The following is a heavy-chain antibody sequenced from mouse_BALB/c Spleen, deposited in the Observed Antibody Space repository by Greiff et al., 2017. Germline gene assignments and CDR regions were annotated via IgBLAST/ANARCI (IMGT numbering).Heavy chain of an antibody. CDR1: GYTFTSYY. CDR2: INPSNGGT. D-gene: IGHD4-1*01. V-gene: IGHV1S81*02. CDR3: ARLTGTAY. J-gene: IGHJ3*01. Sequence: VQLVESGAELVKPGASVKLSCKASGYTFTSYYMYWVKQRPGQGLEWIGEINPSNGGTNYNEKFKSKATLTVDKSSSTAYMQLSSLTSEDSAVYYCARLTGTAYWGQGTLVTVSA.